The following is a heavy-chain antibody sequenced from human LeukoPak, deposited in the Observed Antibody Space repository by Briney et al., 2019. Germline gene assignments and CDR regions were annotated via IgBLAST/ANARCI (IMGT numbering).Heavy chain of an antibody. CDR3: ARSSTTDANHYYYYYMDV. CDR2: IYYIGST. CDR1: GGSISSSTYY. V-gene: IGHV4-39*01. D-gene: IGHD2-2*01. Sequence: SETLSLTCTVSGGSISSSTYYWGWVRQPPGKGLEWIGNIYYIGSTYYNPSLKSRVTVSVDTSKNQFSLKLTSVTAADTAVYYCARSSTTDANHYYYYYMDVWGRGTTVTVSS. J-gene: IGHJ6*03.